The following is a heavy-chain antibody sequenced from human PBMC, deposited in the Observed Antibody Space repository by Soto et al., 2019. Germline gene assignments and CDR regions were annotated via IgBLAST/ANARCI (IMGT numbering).Heavy chain of an antibody. Sequence: EASVTVSCKASGYTFTDYFIHWVRQAPGQGFEWMGWINPNSRGTNYAQKFQGRVTMTRDTSNSTAYMELRGLRSDDTAVYYCARVTLKAGNWFDPWGQGTLVTVP. V-gene: IGHV1-2*02. CDR1: GYTFTDYF. CDR2: INPNSRGT. CDR3: ARVTLKAGNWFDP. J-gene: IGHJ5*02.